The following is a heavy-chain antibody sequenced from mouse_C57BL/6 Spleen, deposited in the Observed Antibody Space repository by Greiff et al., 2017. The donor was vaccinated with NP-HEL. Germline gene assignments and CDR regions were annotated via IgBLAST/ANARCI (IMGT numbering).Heavy chain of an antibody. Sequence: EVKLVESGGGLVKPGGSLKLSCAASGFTFSSYTMSWVRQTPEKSLEWVATISGGGGNTYYPDSVKGRFTISRDNAKNTLYLQMSSLRSEDTALYYCARRTMITPYDFERWGQGTTLTVAS. CDR1: GFTFSSYT. D-gene: IGHD2-4*01. CDR2: ISGGGGNT. CDR3: ARRTMITPYDFER. J-gene: IGHJ2*01. V-gene: IGHV5-9*01.